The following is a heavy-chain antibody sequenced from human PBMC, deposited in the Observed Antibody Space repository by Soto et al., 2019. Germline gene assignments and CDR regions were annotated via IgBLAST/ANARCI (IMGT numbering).Heavy chain of an antibody. Sequence: QVQLQESGPGLVKPSQTLSLTCTVSGGSISSGDYYWSWIRQPPGKSLAWIGYIYYSGSTYYNPSLKSRVTISVDTSKNQFSLKLSSVTAGDTAVYYCARRYDFWSGYFPIDYYGMDVWGQGTTVTVSS. CDR1: GGSISSGDYY. CDR3: ARRYDFWSGYFPIDYYGMDV. J-gene: IGHJ6*02. CDR2: IYYSGST. D-gene: IGHD3-3*01. V-gene: IGHV4-30-4*01.